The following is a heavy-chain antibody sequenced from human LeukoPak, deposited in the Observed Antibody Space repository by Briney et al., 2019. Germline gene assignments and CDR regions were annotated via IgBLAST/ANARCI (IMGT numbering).Heavy chain of an antibody. Sequence: PGGSLRLSCAASGFTFSSYGMHWVRQAPSKGLEWVAVISYDGSNKYYADSVKGRFTISRDNSKNTLYLQMNSLRAEDTAVYYCAKDGIVGAARGAFDIWGQGTMVTVSS. D-gene: IGHD1-26*01. J-gene: IGHJ3*02. V-gene: IGHV3-30*18. CDR3: AKDGIVGAARGAFDI. CDR1: GFTFSSYG. CDR2: ISYDGSNK.